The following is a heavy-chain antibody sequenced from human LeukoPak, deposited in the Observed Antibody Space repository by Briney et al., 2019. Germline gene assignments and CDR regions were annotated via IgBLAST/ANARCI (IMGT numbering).Heavy chain of an antibody. CDR2: SSISYI. CDR3: ASETHGDSLYYYYMDV. Sequence: SSISYIYYPDSVKARFTISRDKAKHSLYMQMNSLRAEDTAVYYCASETHGDSLYYYYMDVWGKGTTVTVSS. J-gene: IGHJ6*03. V-gene: IGHV3-21*01. D-gene: IGHD2-21*01.